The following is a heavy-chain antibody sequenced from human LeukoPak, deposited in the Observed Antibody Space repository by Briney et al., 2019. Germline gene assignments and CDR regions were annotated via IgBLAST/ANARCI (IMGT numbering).Heavy chain of an antibody. CDR1: GFTFSSYA. Sequence: GGSLRLSCAASGFTFSSYAMHWVRQAPGKGLEWVAVISYDGSNKYYADSVKGRFTISRDNSKNTLYLQMNSLRAEDTAVYYCARDFDRRGWFDPWGQGTLVTVSS. D-gene: IGHD3-9*01. CDR2: ISYDGSNK. V-gene: IGHV3-30-3*01. J-gene: IGHJ5*02. CDR3: ARDFDRRGWFDP.